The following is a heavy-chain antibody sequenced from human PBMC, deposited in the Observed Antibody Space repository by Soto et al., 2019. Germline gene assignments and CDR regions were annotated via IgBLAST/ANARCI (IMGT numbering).Heavy chain of an antibody. CDR1: GFTFSSYS. V-gene: IGHV3-21*01. CDR2: ISSSSNYI. D-gene: IGHD4-17*01. J-gene: IGHJ5*02. Sequence: EVQLVESGGGLVKPGGSLRLSCAASGFTFSSYSMNWVRQAPGKGLEWVSSISSSSNYIYYADSVKGRFTISRDNAKNSLYLKMNSLRAEDTAVYYCAGLMTTVVSNWFDPWGQGTLVTVSS. CDR3: AGLMTTVVSNWFDP.